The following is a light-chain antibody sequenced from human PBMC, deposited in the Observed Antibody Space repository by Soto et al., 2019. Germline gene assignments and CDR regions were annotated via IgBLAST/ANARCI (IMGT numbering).Light chain of an antibody. CDR3: QQYNSYPWT. CDR2: DAS. J-gene: IGKJ1*01. CDR1: QSISSW. Sequence: DIQMTQSPSTLSASVGDRVTITCRASQSISSWLARYQQKPRKAPKLLIYDASSLESGVPSRFSGSGSGTEFTLTISSLQPDDFATYYCQQYNSYPWTFGQGTKVEIK. V-gene: IGKV1-5*01.